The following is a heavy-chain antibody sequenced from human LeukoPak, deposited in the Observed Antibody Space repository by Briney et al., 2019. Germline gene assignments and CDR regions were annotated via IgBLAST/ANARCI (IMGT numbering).Heavy chain of an antibody. CDR3: AASQQLVVGDAFDI. V-gene: IGHV3-7*01. Sequence: PGGSLRLSCAASGFTFSSYWMSWVRQAPGKGLEWVANTKQDGSEKYYVDSVKGRFTISRDNAKNSLYLQMNSLRAEDTAVYYCAASQQLVVGDAFDIWGQGTMVTVSS. CDR1: GFTFSSYW. CDR2: TKQDGSEK. D-gene: IGHD6-13*01. J-gene: IGHJ3*02.